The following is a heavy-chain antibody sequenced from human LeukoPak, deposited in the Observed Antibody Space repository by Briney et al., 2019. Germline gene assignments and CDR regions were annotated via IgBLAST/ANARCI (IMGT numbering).Heavy chain of an antibody. Sequence: GGSLRLSCAASGFTFSSYGMHWVRQAPGKGLEWVAFIRYDGSNKYYADSVKGRFTISRDNSKNTLYLQMNSLRAEDTAVYYCAKDKKGYSSGMFDYWGQGTLVTVSS. CDR2: IRYDGSNK. CDR3: AKDKKGYSSGMFDY. CDR1: GFTFSSYG. V-gene: IGHV3-30*02. D-gene: IGHD6-19*01. J-gene: IGHJ4*02.